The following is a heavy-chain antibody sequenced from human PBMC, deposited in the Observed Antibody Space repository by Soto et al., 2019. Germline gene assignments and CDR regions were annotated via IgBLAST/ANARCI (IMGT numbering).Heavy chain of an antibody. J-gene: IGHJ6*02. CDR1: GFTFSSYG. CDR2: MSNDGTSR. CDR3: AKVRVKDYYYYAMDV. V-gene: IGHV3-30*18. D-gene: IGHD4-4*01. Sequence: QVHLVESGGGVVQPGRSLRLSCAASGFTFSSYGMHWVRQAPGKGLEWVAVMSNDGTSRFYADSVKGRFTISRDNSKNTLYLQMNSLRAEETAIYYCAKVRVKDYYYYAMDVWGQGTTVTVSS.